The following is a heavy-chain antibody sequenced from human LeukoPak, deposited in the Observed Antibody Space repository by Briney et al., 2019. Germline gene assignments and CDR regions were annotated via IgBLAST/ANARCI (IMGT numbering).Heavy chain of an antibody. CDR2: IYSGGST. Sequence: GGSLRLSCAASGFTVSSNYMSWVRQAPGKGLEWVSVIYSGGSTYYADSVKGRFTISRDNSKNTLYLQMNSLRAEDTAVYYCARLDCSSTSCYTYLDYWGQGTLVTVSS. CDR1: GFTVSSNY. D-gene: IGHD2-2*02. CDR3: ARLDCSSTSCYTYLDY. V-gene: IGHV3-53*01. J-gene: IGHJ4*02.